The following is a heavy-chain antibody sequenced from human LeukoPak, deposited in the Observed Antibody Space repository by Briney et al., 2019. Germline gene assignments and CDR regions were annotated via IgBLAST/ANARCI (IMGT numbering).Heavy chain of an antibody. CDR1: GFTFNTFD. V-gene: IGHV3-48*01. CDR3: ARLRYYAVDV. Sequence: GSLRLSCAASGFTFNTFDMTWVRQAPGKGLECVSYISSGSSTRYYADSVKGRFTISRDNAKSSLFLQMNSLRAEDTAVYFCARLRYYAVDVWGQGTTVIVSS. J-gene: IGHJ6*02. CDR2: ISSGSSTR.